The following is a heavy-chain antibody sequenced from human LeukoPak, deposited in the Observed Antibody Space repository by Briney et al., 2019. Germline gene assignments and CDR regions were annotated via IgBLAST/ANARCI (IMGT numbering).Heavy chain of an antibody. V-gene: IGHV3-23*01. CDR2: ISGSGGST. Sequence: GGSLRLSCAASGFTFSSYAMSWVRQAPGKGLEWVSAISGSGGSTYYADSVKGRFTISRDNSRNTLYLQMNSLRAEDTAVYYCAKDQDYYDSGGIDYWGQGTLVTVSS. CDR3: AKDQDYYDSGGIDY. D-gene: IGHD3-10*01. J-gene: IGHJ4*02. CDR1: GFTFSSYA.